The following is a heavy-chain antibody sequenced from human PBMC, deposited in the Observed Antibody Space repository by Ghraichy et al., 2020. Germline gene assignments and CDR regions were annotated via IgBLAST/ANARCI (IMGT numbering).Heavy chain of an antibody. V-gene: IGHV4-34*01. D-gene: IGHD2-2*01. CDR3: ARGRYCSSTSCRNPPIYYYYYYGMDV. CDR2: INHSGST. Sequence: ESLNISCAVYGGSFSGYYWSWIRQPPGKGLEWIGEINHSGSTNYNPSLKSRVTISVDTSKNQFSLKLSSVTAADTAVYYCARGRYCSSTSCRNPPIYYYYYYGMDVWGQGTTVTVSS. CDR1: GGSFSGYY. J-gene: IGHJ6*02.